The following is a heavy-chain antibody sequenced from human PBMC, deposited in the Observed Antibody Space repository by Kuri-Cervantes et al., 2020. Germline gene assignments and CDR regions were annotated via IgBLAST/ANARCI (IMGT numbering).Heavy chain of an antibody. CDR2: ISYDGSNK. CDR3: AREPPPQQLRRNYYYGMDV. V-gene: IGHV3-30*03. J-gene: IGHJ6*02. Sequence: GESLKISCAASGFTFGSYGMHWVRQAPGKGLEWVAVISYDGSNKYYADSVKGRFTISRDNSKNTLYPQMNSLRAEDTAVYYCAREPPPQQLRRNYYYGMDVWGQGTTVTVSS. D-gene: IGHD5-24*01. CDR1: GFTFGSYG.